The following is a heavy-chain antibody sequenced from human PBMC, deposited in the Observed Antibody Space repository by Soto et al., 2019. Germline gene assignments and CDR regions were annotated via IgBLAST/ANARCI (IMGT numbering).Heavy chain of an antibody. Sequence: GGSLRLSCAASGFTFSSYSMNWVRQAPGKGLEWVSYISSSSSTIYYAYSVKGRFTISRDNAKNSLYLQMNSLRDEDTAVYYCARDLWLHMENYFDYWGQGTLVTVSS. CDR2: ISSSSSTI. CDR1: GFTFSSYS. V-gene: IGHV3-48*02. D-gene: IGHD5-12*01. CDR3: ARDLWLHMENYFDY. J-gene: IGHJ4*02.